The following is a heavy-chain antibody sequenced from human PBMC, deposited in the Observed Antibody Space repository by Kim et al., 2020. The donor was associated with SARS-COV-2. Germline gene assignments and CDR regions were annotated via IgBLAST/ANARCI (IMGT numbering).Heavy chain of an antibody. Sequence: SVKVSCKASGGTFSSYAISWVRQAPGQGLEWMGGIIPIFGTANYAQKFQGRVTITADESTSTAYMELSSLRSEDTAVYYCEQRVGATEAVAFDIWGQGTMVTVSS. D-gene: IGHD1-26*01. CDR3: EQRVGATEAVAFDI. CDR2: IIPIFGTA. V-gene: IGHV1-69*13. CDR1: GGTFSSYA. J-gene: IGHJ3*02.